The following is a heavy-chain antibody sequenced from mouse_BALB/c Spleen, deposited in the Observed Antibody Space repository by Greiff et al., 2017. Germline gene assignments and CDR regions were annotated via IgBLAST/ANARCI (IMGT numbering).Heavy chain of an antibody. D-gene: IGHD1-2*01. CDR2: IFPGSGST. J-gene: IGHJ3*01. CDR3: ARKDYGYLFAY. CDR1: GYHFTSHR. V-gene: IGHV1-55*01. Sequence: QFGAEVVKPGAPVKQFCQASGYHFTSHRINRVKLRPGQGPEWVGDIFPGSGSTNYNDKFKSTATLTVDTSSITAYMQLSSLASEDSALYYSARKDYGYLFAYWGQGTLVTVSA.